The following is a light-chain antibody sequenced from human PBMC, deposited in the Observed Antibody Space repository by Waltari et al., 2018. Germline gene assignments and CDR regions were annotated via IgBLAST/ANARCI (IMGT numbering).Light chain of an antibody. CDR2: KAS. Sequence: ILVTQSPSTLSASVGDRVTITCRATQSISNWLAWYPQKPGKAPKLLIYKASTLESGVPSRFSGSGSGTEFTLTISSLQPDDFATYFCQQYNNYTPKTFGQGTKVDIK. V-gene: IGKV1-5*01. CDR1: QSISNW. J-gene: IGKJ1*01. CDR3: QQYNNYTPKT.